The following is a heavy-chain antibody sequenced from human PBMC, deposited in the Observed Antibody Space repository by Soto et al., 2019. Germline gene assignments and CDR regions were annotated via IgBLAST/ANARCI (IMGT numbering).Heavy chain of an antibody. Sequence: QVQLVQSGAEVKKPGASVKVSCKASGYTFTNFGISWVRQAPGQGLEWMGWISAYNGNTNYAQNFQGRVTMTTDTSTSTAYMELRSLVSDYTALYYCSRTGTTIDYWGQGTLATVSS. D-gene: IGHD4-17*01. J-gene: IGHJ4*02. V-gene: IGHV1-18*01. CDR3: SRTGTTIDY. CDR1: GYTFTNFG. CDR2: ISAYNGNT.